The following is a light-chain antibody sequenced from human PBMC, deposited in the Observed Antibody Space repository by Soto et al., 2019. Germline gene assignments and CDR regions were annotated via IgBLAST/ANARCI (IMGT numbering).Light chain of an antibody. Sequence: ETVMTQSPATLSVSPGERATLSCRASQSISSDLAWYQQKPGQAPRLLIYGASTTATGIPGRFSGSGSGREVTLTISSLQSEDFAVYYCQQYNNWARTFGQGTKLEIK. V-gene: IGKV3-15*01. J-gene: IGKJ2*01. CDR1: QSISSD. CDR3: QQYNNWART. CDR2: GAS.